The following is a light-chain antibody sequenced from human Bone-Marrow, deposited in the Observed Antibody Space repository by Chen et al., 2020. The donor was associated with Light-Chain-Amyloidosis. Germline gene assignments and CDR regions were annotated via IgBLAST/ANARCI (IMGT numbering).Light chain of an antibody. Sequence: IVSTQSPATLSLSPGERATLSCRASQSVSSYLAWYQQKPGQAPRLLIYDASNRATCIPARFSGSGSGTDFTLTISSLEPEDFAVYYCQQRSNWPQYTFGQGTKLEIK. CDR1: QSVSSY. CDR2: DAS. CDR3: QQRSNWPQYT. V-gene: IGKV3-11*01. J-gene: IGKJ2*01.